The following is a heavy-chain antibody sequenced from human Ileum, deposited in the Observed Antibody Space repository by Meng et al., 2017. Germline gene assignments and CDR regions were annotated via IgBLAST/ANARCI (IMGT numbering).Heavy chain of an antibody. CDR2: LSGNSNT. J-gene: IGHJ4*02. CDR1: GFTFSSYG. V-gene: IGHV3-23*03. Sequence: EVQLLEPGGGFVQPGGSLRLPFTASGFTFSSYGMSWVRQAPGKGLEWVSGLSGNSNTYYAESVMGRFAISRDNSKNTLYLQMNSLKAEDTAVYYCARGIGTHGRYYSDYWGQGTLVTVSS. D-gene: IGHD3-9*01. CDR3: ARGIGTHGRYYSDY.